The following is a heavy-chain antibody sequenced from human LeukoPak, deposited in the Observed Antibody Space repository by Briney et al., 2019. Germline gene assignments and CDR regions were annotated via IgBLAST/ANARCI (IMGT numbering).Heavy chain of an antibody. CDR2: IYPGDSDT. CDR3: ATRSDRYCSGGSCYSGFNWFDP. D-gene: IGHD2-15*01. CDR1: GYSFTSYW. J-gene: IGHJ5*02. Sequence: GESLKISCKGSGYSFTSYWIGWVRQMPGKGLEWMGIIYPGDSDTRYSPSFQGQVTISAHKSISTAYLQWSSLKASDTAMYYCATRSDRYCSGGSCYSGFNWFDPWGQGTLVTVSS. V-gene: IGHV5-51*01.